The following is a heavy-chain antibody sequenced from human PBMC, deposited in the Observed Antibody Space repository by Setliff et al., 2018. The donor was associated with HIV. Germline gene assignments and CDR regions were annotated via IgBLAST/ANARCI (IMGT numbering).Heavy chain of an antibody. CDR1: GGSFSGYY. V-gene: IGHV3-21*01. Sequence: ETLSLTCAVYGGSFSGYYWNWIRQAPGKGLEWVSSISGSGSYIFYADSLKGRFTISRDNAKNSLYLQMNSLRAEDTAVYYCARGGNYYDRSGLDGFDIWGQGTMVTVSS. J-gene: IGHJ3*02. D-gene: IGHD3-22*01. CDR3: ARGGNYYDRSGLDGFDI. CDR2: ISGSGSYI.